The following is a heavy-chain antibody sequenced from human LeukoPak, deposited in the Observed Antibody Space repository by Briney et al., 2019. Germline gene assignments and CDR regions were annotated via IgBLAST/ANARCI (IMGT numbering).Heavy chain of an antibody. CDR2: IYHSGTT. Sequence: SETLSLTCAVSGDSFSSSNWWSWVRQPPGKGLEWIGEIYHSGTTNYNPSLKSRVTVSVDKSKNQFSLKLSSVTAADTAVYYCARSPSGSSSRYFDPWGQGTLVTVSS. CDR3: ARSPSGSSSRYFDP. J-gene: IGHJ5*02. D-gene: IGHD1-26*01. CDR1: GDSFSSSNW. V-gene: IGHV4-4*02.